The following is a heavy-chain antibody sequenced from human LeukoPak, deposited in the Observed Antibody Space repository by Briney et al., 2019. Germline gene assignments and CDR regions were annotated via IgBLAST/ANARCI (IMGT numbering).Heavy chain of an antibody. CDR1: GYTFTSYY. Sequence: ASVKVSCKASGYTFTSYYMHWVRQATGQGLEWMGIINPSGGSTSYTQKLQDRVIMTRDTSTSTVYMELSSLGSKDTAVYYCARVRGGGSYFDYWGQGTLVTVSS. J-gene: IGHJ4*02. CDR2: INPSGGST. D-gene: IGHD1-26*01. V-gene: IGHV1-46*01. CDR3: ARVRGGGSYFDY.